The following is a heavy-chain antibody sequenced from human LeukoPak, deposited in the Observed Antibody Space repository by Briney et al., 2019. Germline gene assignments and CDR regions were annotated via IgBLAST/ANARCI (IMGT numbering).Heavy chain of an antibody. D-gene: IGHD6-13*01. Sequence: GGSLRLSCAASGFTFRNAWMSWVRQAPGKGLEWIGRIKSQTDGGTIAYAAPVKGRFTTSRGDSKNTLDLQMNSLKTEDTAVYYCATAAGIAAPGTKGLDYWGQGTLVAVSS. V-gene: IGHV3-15*01. CDR1: GFTFRNAW. CDR3: ATAAGIAAPGTKGLDY. J-gene: IGHJ4*02. CDR2: IKSQTDGGTI.